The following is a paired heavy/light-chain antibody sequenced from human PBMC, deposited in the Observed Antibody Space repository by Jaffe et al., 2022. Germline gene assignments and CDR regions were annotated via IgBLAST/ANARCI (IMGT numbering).Light chain of an antibody. CDR1: QSLVHSDGNTY. CDR2: KVS. CDR3: MQGRYWPYT. V-gene: IGKV2-30*02. Sequence: DVVMTQSPLSLPVTLGQPASISCSSSQSLVHSDGNTYLDWFQQRPGQSPRRLIYKVSNRDSGVPDRFSGNGSGTDFTLRISRVEAGDVGLYYCMQGRYWPYTFGQGTKLEIK. J-gene: IGKJ2*01.
Heavy chain of an antibody. CDR1: GFTFSSHW. CDR3: VRDVGYSVDY. J-gene: IGHJ4*02. CDR2: LNRDGSIT. D-gene: IGHD6-13*01. V-gene: IGHV3-74*01. Sequence: EVQLVESGGALVQPGGSLRLSCTASGFTFSSHWMYWVRQAPGKGLVCVSGLNRDGSITRNADSVKGRFTVSRDNAKNTLYLQMNSLRTEDTAVYYCVRDVGYSVDYWGQGTLVTVSS.